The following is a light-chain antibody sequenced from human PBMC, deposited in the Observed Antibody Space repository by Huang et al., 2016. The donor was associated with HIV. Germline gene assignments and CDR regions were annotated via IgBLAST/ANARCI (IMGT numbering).Light chain of an antibody. CDR1: QSVNSN. V-gene: IGKV3-15*01. CDR3: QQYNNWPLT. CDR2: GAS. Sequence: EIVMTQSPATLSVSPGERATLSCRASQSVNSNLAWYQQKPGQAPRLLIYGASTRATGIPARCSGSGSGTEFTLTISSLQSEDFAVYSCQQYNNWPLTFGGGTKVEIK. J-gene: IGKJ4*01.